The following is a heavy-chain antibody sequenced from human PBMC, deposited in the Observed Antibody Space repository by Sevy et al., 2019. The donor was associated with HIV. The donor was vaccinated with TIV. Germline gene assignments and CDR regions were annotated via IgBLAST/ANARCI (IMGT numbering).Heavy chain of an antibody. Sequence: SETLSLTCSVSGGSISSYFWSWIRQPPGKGLEWIDNIYYTGNTDYNPSLKSRVTMSLDTSKNHFSLRLSSLTAADTAVYYCARDLAARPRVFDYWGQGSLVTVSS. CDR2: IYYTGNT. D-gene: IGHD6-6*01. CDR1: GGSISSYF. CDR3: ARDLAARPRVFDY. J-gene: IGHJ4*02. V-gene: IGHV4-59*01.